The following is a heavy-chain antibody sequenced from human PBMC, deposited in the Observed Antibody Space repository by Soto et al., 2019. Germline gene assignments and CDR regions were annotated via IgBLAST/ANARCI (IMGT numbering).Heavy chain of an antibody. Sequence: QLQLQESGPGLVKPSETLSLTCTVSGGSISSSFYYWGWIRQPPGKGLEWIGTIYYSGSTYYNPSPNRRVTITVETSKNQVFLKLGFVTAAGTAVDYWARHLRGYCSSTSCLGAFDIWGQGTMVTVSS. J-gene: IGHJ3*02. V-gene: IGHV4-39*01. CDR2: IYYSGST. CDR1: GGSISSSFYY. D-gene: IGHD2-2*01. CDR3: ARHLRGYCSSTSCLGAFDI.